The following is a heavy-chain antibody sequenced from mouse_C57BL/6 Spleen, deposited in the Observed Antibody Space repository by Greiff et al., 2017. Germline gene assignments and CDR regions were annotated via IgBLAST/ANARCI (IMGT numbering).Heavy chain of an antibody. Sequence: QVQLQQSGAELARPGASVKLSCKASGYTFTSYGISWVKQRTGQGLEWIGEIYPRSGNTYYNEKFKGKGTLTADKSSSTAYMELRSLTSEDSAVYFCARGDYYGSSYPFAYWGQGTLVTVSA. J-gene: IGHJ3*01. CDR3: ARGDYYGSSYPFAY. V-gene: IGHV1-81*01. D-gene: IGHD1-1*01. CDR1: GYTFTSYG. CDR2: IYPRSGNT.